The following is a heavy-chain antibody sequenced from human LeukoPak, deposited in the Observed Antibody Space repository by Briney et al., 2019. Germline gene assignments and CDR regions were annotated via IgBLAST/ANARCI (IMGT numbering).Heavy chain of an antibody. D-gene: IGHD3-22*01. CDR3: ANSEPPSYYYDSSGYSDY. V-gene: IGHV3-23*01. CDR2: ISGSGGST. CDR1: VLMFSAYA. Sequence: PGGSLRLSCAASVLMFSAYAMTWVRQAPGKGLEWVSAISGSGGSTYYADSVKGRFTISRDNSKNTLYLQMNSLRAEDTAVYYCANSEPPSYYYDSSGYSDYWGQGTLVTVSS. J-gene: IGHJ4*02.